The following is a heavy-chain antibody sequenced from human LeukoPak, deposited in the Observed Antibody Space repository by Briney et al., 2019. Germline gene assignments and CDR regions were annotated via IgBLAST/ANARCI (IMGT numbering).Heavy chain of an antibody. CDR2: NDYSGGN. D-gene: IGHD6-19*01. Sequence: SETLRLTCAASGGTISSGGYSWSWIRQPPGQGLEWIGSNDYSGGNYYNPALSRRTITSVDTTKTQFSLKLSSVTAADTAVYYGAMHSSGWYWFDPWGQGTLVTVSS. CDR3: AMHSSGWYWFDP. V-gene: IGHV4-30-4*07. CDR1: GGTISSGGYS. J-gene: IGHJ5*02.